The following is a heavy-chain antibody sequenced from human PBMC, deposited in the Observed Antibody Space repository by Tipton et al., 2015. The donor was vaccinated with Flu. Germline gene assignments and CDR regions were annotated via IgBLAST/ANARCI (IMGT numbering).Heavy chain of an antibody. D-gene: IGHD3-3*01. V-gene: IGHV4-38-2*02. CDR1: GYSINSDYY. Sequence: PGLVKPSEALSLTCTVSGYSINSDYYWGWIRQPPGKGLEWIGSFYHSGSTHYNPSLKSRVTISIDTSKNQFSLKLRSVTAADTAMYYCATTSISIFGVVTEKRFDYWGQGTLVTVSS. J-gene: IGHJ4*02. CDR2: FYHSGST. CDR3: ATTSISIFGVVTEKRFDY.